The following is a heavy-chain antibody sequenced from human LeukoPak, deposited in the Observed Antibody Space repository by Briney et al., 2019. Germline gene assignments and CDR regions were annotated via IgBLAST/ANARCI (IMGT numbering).Heavy chain of an antibody. V-gene: IGHV5-51*01. CDR1: GYSFTSYW. CDR2: IYPDDSDT. J-gene: IGHJ4*02. D-gene: IGHD6-19*01. CDR3: ARQRRSSGWPNDY. Sequence: ESLKISCKGSGYSFTSYWIAWGRPMPGKGLEWMGIIYPDDSDTRYSPSFQGPVTITADKSISTAYLQWSSLKASDNAMYYCARQRRSSGWPNDYWGQGTLVTVSS.